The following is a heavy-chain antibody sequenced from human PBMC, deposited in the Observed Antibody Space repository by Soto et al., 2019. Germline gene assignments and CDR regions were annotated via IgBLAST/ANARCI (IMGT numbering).Heavy chain of an antibody. Sequence: QLQLQESGPGLVKPSETLSLTCTVSGGSISSSSYYWGWIRQPPGKGLEWIGSIYYSGSTYYNPSLKSRVTIAVDTSKNQFSRKLSSVTAADTAVYYCARQSSSWYSSGDFDYWGQGTLVTVSS. CDR1: GGSISSSSYY. CDR2: IYYSGST. J-gene: IGHJ4*02. CDR3: ARQSSSWYSSGDFDY. V-gene: IGHV4-39*01. D-gene: IGHD6-13*01.